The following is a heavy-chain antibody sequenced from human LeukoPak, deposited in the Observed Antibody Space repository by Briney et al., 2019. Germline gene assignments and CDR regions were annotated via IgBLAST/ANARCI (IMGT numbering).Heavy chain of an antibody. CDR3: ARHDYDILTGYYTPFDY. D-gene: IGHD3-9*01. CDR1: GGSISSYY. J-gene: IGHJ4*02. CDR2: IYYSGST. Sequence: SETLSLTCTVSGGSISSYYWSWIRQPPGKGLEWIGYIYYSGSTNYNPSLKSRVTISVDTSKNQFSLKLSSVTAADTAVYYCARHDYDILTGYYTPFDYWGQGTLVTVSS. V-gene: IGHV4-59*08.